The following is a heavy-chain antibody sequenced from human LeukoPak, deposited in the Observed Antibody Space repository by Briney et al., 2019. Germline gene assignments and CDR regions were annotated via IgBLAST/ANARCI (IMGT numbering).Heavy chain of an antibody. Sequence: PSETLSLTCSVSAGSISSSSWWSWVRQSPVKGLEWIGEIYLYGTTNYNPSLKSRVTMSVDRSKNQFSLKLSSVTAADTAVYYCARQKWEQQGRDYYFNGLDVWGPGTTATVSS. D-gene: IGHD1-26*01. J-gene: IGHJ6*02. CDR1: AGSISSSSW. CDR2: IYLYGTT. V-gene: IGHV4-4*02. CDR3: ARQKWEQQGRDYYFNGLDV.